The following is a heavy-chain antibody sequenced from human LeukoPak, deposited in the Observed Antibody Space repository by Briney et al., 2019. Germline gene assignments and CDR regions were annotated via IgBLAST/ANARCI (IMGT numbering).Heavy chain of an antibody. CDR1: GFTFSSYS. Sequence: GGSLRLSCAASGFTFSSYSMNWVRQVPGKGLEWVSFISSSSSYIYYADSVKGRFTISRDNAKNSLYLQMNSLRAEDTAVYYCARVGQRWLQFDYYYMDVWGKGTTVTVSS. CDR2: ISSSSSYI. V-gene: IGHV3-21*01. CDR3: ARVGQRWLQFDYYYMDV. D-gene: IGHD5-24*01. J-gene: IGHJ6*03.